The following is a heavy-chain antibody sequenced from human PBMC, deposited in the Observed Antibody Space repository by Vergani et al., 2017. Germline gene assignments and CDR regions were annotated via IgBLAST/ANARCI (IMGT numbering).Heavy chain of an antibody. CDR1: GYTFTSYY. CDR3: ARTPSSTVGATEFNYYYGMDV. Sequence: QVQLVQSGAEVKKPGASVKVSCKASGYTFTSYYMHWVRQAPGQGLEWMGIINPSGGSTSYAQKFQGRVTMTRDTSTSTVYMELSSLRSEDTAVYYCARTPSSTVGATEFNYYYGMDVWGQGTTVTVSS. V-gene: IGHV1-46*01. J-gene: IGHJ6*02. D-gene: IGHD1-26*01. CDR2: INPSGGST.